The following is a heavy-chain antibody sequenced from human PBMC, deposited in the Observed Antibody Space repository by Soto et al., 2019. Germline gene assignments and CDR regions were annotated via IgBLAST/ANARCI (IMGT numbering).Heavy chain of an antibody. Sequence: EVQLVESGGGLVQPGGSLRLSCAASGLTVSSNSMSWVRQAPGKGLEWVSVMYSGGSTYYADSVKGRFIISRANYKNMLYLQMDSLRVEDTAVYYCARDSSLHQPLFYGMDVWGQGTTVTVSS. CDR3: ARDSSLHQPLFYGMDV. D-gene: IGHD2-2*01. CDR2: MYSGGST. J-gene: IGHJ6*02. V-gene: IGHV3-66*01. CDR1: GLTVSSNS.